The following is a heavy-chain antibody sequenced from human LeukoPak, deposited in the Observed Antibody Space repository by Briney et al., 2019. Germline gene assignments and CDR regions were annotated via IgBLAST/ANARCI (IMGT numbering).Heavy chain of an antibody. CDR3: AKGVTSHHAQYCSGGSCYPGEYYFDY. V-gene: IGHV3-20*04. CDR1: GFTFDDYG. CDR2: INWNGGST. Sequence: PGGSLRLSCAASGFTFDDYGMSWVRQAPGKGLEWVSGINWNGGSTGYADSVKGRFTISRDNAKNSLYLQMNSLRAEDTAVYYCAKGVTSHHAQYCSGGSCYPGEYYFDYWGQGTLVTVSS. D-gene: IGHD2-15*01. J-gene: IGHJ4*02.